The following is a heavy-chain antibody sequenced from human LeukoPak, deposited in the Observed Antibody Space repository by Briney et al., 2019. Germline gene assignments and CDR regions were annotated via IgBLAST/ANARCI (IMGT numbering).Heavy chain of an antibody. CDR2: ITSSSSYI. CDR1: GFTFSSYN. D-gene: IGHD1-26*01. J-gene: IGHJ6*03. Sequence: GGSLRLSCAASGFTFSSYNMNWVRHAPGKGLEWASSITSSSSYIYYADSVKGRFTISRDNAKNSLYLQMNSLRAEDTAVYYCARDPYSGSYSAYYYYYMDVWGKGTTVTVSS. V-gene: IGHV3-21*01. CDR3: ARDPYSGSYSAYYYYYMDV.